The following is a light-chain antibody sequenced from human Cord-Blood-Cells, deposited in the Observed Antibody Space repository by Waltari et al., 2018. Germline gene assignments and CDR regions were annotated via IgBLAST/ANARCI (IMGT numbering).Light chain of an antibody. CDR1: QDISNY. Sequence: DIQMTHSPSALSASVGDRVTITCQASQDISNYLNWYQQKPGKAPKLLIYDAANLETGVPSRFSGSGSATDFTCTISSLQPEEIATYYCEQYDNLPYTVGQGTKLEIK. CDR3: EQYDNLPYT. CDR2: DAA. V-gene: IGKV1-33*01. J-gene: IGKJ2*01.